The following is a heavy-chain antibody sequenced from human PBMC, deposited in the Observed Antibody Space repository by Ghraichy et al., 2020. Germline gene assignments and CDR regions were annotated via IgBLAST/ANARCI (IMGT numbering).Heavy chain of an antibody. CDR1: GFTFSSYA. D-gene: IGHD4-11*01. J-gene: IGHJ4*02. CDR3: AKEGSRGWGTVTTFDY. Sequence: GGSLRLSCAASGFTFSSYAMSWVRQAPGKGLEWVSAISGSGGSTYYADSVKGRFTISRDNSKNTLYLQMNSLRAEDTAVYYCAKEGSRGWGTVTTFDYWGQGTLVTVSS. V-gene: IGHV3-23*01. CDR2: ISGSGGST.